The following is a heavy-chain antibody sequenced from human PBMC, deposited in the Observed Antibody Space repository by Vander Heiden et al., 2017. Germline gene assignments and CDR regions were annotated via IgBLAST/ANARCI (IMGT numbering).Heavy chain of an antibody. CDR2: IHFGGST. V-gene: IGHV4-59*01. Sequence: QVQLQAPGPGLVKPSETLSPTCTVSGGPISGYYRNWIRQPPGKGLEWIGFIHFGGSTNYNPSLKRRVIISVDRPKNQLSLNLTSVTAADTALYFCARGGAVVGSTAAFDVWGQGTMVAVSS. D-gene: IGHD1-26*01. CDR3: ARGGAVVGSTAAFDV. CDR1: GGPISGYY. J-gene: IGHJ3*01.